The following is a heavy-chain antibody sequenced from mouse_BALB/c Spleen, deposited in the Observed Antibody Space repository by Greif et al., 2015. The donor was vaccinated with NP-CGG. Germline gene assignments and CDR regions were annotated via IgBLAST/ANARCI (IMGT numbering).Heavy chain of an antibody. J-gene: IGHJ4*01. CDR2: IDPSDSET. CDR3: ARDYRYDGYAMDY. Sequence: QVQLQQSGPQLVRPGASVKISCKASGYSFTSYWMHWVKQRPGQGLEWIGMIDPSDSETRLNQKFKDKATLTVDKSSSTAYMQLSSPTSEDSAVYYCARDYRYDGYAMDYWGQGTSVTVSS. D-gene: IGHD2-14*01. V-gene: IGHV1S127*01. CDR1: GYSFTSYW.